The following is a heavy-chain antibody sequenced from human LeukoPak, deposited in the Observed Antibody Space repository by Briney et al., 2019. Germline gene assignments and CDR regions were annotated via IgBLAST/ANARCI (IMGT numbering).Heavy chain of an antibody. CDR1: GYSFTSYW. D-gene: IGHD2-15*01. V-gene: IGHV5-51*01. J-gene: IGHJ5*02. Sequence: GESLKIYCKGSGYSFTSYWIGWVRQMPGKGLEWMGIIYPGDSDTRYSPSFQGQVTISADKSISTAYLQWSSLKASDTAMYYCARQPHYCSGGSCYSGWFDPWGQGTLVTVSS. CDR3: ARQPHYCSGGSCYSGWFDP. CDR2: IYPGDSDT.